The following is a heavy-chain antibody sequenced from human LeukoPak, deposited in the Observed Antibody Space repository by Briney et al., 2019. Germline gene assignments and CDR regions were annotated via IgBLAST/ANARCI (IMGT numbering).Heavy chain of an antibody. D-gene: IGHD3-16*01. CDR2: IIPVLSTA. Sequence: SVKVSCKASGDTFSRYAISWVRQAPGQGLEWMGGIIPVLSTANYGQKFQDRVTITADESTSTTYMELSSLKSEDTAVYYCATTGGDIYYYYMDVWGKGATVTISS. V-gene: IGHV1-69*13. J-gene: IGHJ6*03. CDR1: GDTFSRYA. CDR3: ATTGGDIYYYYMDV.